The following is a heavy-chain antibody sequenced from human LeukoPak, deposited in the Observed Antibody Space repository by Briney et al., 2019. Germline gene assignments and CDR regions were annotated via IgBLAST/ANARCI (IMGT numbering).Heavy chain of an antibody. Sequence: GSLRLSCVASGFSISSGYMTWARQAPGKALEWVSLLYSDDSAYYPDSVKGRFTISRDNSKSTLHLQMDTLRTEDTAMYYCARDPWQGSTTLHWGQGIMVTVSS. CDR1: GFSISSGY. J-gene: IGHJ4*02. D-gene: IGHD1-26*01. CDR3: ARDPWQGSTTLH. V-gene: IGHV3-66*02. CDR2: LYSDDSA.